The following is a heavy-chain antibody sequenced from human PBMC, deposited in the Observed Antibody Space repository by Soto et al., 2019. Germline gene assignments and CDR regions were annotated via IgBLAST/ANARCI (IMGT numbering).Heavy chain of an antibody. CDR2: INPHGGST. J-gene: IGHJ5*02. D-gene: IGHD1-26*01. V-gene: IGHV1-46*01. CDR3: ARSSGGNFGIIIEGTNWFAP. CDR1: RDTFTSYY. Sequence: QLVQSGGEVQQPGASVKVSCKAPRDTFTSYYINWVRQAPGQGLEWMGVINPHGGSTAYAQKFKGRVTLTRDTSASTVYMEVSSLTSEDTAMYYCARSSGGNFGIIIEGTNWFAPGAREPWSPSPQ.